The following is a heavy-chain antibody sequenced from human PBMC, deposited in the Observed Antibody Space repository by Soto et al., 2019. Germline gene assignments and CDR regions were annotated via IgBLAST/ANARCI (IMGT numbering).Heavy chain of an antibody. CDR2: ISGSGGST. CDR3: AKDIGSYDAFDI. V-gene: IGHV3-23*01. CDR1: GFTFSTYA. J-gene: IGHJ3*02. Sequence: PGGSLRLSCAASGFTFSTYAMTWVRQAPGKGLEWVSAISGSGGSTYYADSVKGRFTISRDNSKNTLYLQMNSLRAEDTAVYYCAKDIGSYDAFDIWGQGTMVTVSS. D-gene: IGHD2-15*01.